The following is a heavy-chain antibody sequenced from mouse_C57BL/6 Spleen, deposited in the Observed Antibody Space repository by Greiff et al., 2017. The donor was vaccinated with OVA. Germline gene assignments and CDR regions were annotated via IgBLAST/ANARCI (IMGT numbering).Heavy chain of an antibody. CDR1: GFTFSSYT. CDR3: ARHKTY. J-gene: IGHJ3*01. V-gene: IGHV5-9*01. CDR2: ISGGGGNT. Sequence: EVQGVESGGGLVKPGGSLKLSCAASGFTFSSYTMSWVRQTPEKRLEWVATISGGGGNTYYPDSVKGRFTISRDNAKNTLYLQMSSLRSEDTALYYCARHKTYWGQGTLVTVSA.